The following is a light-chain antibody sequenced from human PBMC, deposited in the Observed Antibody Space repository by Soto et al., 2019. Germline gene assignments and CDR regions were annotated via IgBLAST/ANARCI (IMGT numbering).Light chain of an antibody. CDR2: DDN. V-gene: IGLV1-51*01. J-gene: IGLJ1*01. CDR3: GSWDSRLSAYG. CDR1: SSNIGGNS. Sequence: QSVLTQPPSVSAAPGQKVTISCSGSSSNIGGNSVSWYQQLPGTPPKLLIYDDNKRPSGIPDRFSGSKSGTSATLGITGFQTGDEADYYCGSWDSRLSAYGFGTGTRAPS.